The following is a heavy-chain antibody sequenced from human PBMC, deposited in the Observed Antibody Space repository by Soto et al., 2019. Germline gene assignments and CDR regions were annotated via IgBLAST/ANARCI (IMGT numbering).Heavy chain of an antibody. Sequence: SETLPLTCSVSGGSRSSSRYYWGWILQPPGKGLEWIGSIYSTGSTYYNPSLKSRVTIPVDTSKNQFSLKLSSVTAADTAVYYCARHGEFWSDGYFDYWGQGTLLTVSS. D-gene: IGHD3-3*01. V-gene: IGHV4-39*01. CDR2: IYSTGST. CDR3: ARHGEFWSDGYFDY. CDR1: GGSRSSSRYY. J-gene: IGHJ4*02.